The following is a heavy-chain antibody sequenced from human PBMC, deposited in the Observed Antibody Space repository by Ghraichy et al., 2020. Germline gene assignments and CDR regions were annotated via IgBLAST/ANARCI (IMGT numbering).Heavy chain of an antibody. CDR2: INWNSNTI. V-gene: IGHV3-9*01. CDR3: AKDQYCSSPGCAVGTNFDH. D-gene: IGHD2-2*01. Sequence: GGSLRLSCAASGFTFDDYAMHWVRQAPGKGLEWVSGINWNSNTIAYADSVKGRFTISRDNAKNSLYLQMNGLTTDDTAFYYCAKDQYCSSPGCAVGTNFDHWGQGSLVTVSS. J-gene: IGHJ4*02. CDR1: GFTFDDYA.